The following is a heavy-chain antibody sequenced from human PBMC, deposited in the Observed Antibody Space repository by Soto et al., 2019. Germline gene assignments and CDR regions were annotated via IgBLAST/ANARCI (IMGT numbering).Heavy chain of an antibody. CDR1: GGSISSYY. Sequence: SETLSLTCTVSGGSISSYYWSWIRQPPGKGLEWIGYIYYSGSTNYNPSLKSRVTISVDTSKNQFSLKLSSVTAADTAVYYCARRYGDCFDYWGQGTQVTVSS. CDR3: ARRYGDCFDY. J-gene: IGHJ4*02. D-gene: IGHD4-17*01. CDR2: IYYSGST. V-gene: IGHV4-59*08.